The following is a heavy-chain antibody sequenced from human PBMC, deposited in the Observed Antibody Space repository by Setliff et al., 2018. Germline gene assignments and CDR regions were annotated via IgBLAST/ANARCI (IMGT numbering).Heavy chain of an antibody. V-gene: IGHV4-30-4*08. CDR2: IYYRGTT. CDR3: VRDGLPAAGTGSFDI. CDR1: GGSVSSGDYF. D-gene: IGHD6-13*01. Sequence: PSETLSLTCTVSGGSVSSGDYFWTWIRQPPGKGLEWIGHIYYRGTTYYNPSLKSRVTISVDTSKNQFSLNLSSVTAADTAVYYCVRDGLPAAGTGSFDIWGQGTMVTV. J-gene: IGHJ3*02.